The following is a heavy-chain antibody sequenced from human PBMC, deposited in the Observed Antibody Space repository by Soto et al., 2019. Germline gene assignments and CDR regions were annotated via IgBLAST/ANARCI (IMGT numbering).Heavy chain of an antibody. CDR1: GFTFSSYG. V-gene: IGHV3-30*18. CDR2: ISYDGSNK. D-gene: IGHD6-13*01. CDR3: AKVGSGYRRSWYLGD. J-gene: IGHJ4*02. Sequence: SMTLSCAPSGFTFSSYGMHWVRQAPGKGLEWVAVISYDGSNKYYADSVKGRFTISRDNSRNTLYLQMNSLRAEDTAVYYCAKVGSGYRRSWYLGDCGQGTLVTVSS.